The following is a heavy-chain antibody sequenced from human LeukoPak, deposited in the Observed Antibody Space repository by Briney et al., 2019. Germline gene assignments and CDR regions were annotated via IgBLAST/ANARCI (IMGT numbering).Heavy chain of an antibody. Sequence: PGGSLRLSCAASRFTFSNYEMSWVRQAPGKGLEWVSYISSSGSTIYYADSVKGRFTISRDNAKNSLYLQMNSLRAEDTAVYYCARDFGSWQENDAFDIWGQGTMVTVSS. CDR2: ISSSGSTI. CDR1: RFTFSNYE. V-gene: IGHV3-48*03. CDR3: ARDFGSWQENDAFDI. D-gene: IGHD2-15*01. J-gene: IGHJ3*02.